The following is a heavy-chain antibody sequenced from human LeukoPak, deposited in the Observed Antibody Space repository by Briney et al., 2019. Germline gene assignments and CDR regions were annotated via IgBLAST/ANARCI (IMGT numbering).Heavy chain of an antibody. CDR2: INHSGST. CDR3: ARSRYCSGGSCYSGNWFDP. J-gene: IGHJ5*02. D-gene: IGHD2-15*01. CDR1: GRSFSGYY. Sequence: PSETLSLTCAVYGRSFSGYYWSWIRQPPGKGLGWIGEINHSGSTNYNPSLKSRVTISVDTSKNQFSLKLSSVTAADTAVYYCARSRYCSGGSCYSGNWFDPWGQGTLVTVSS. V-gene: IGHV4-34*01.